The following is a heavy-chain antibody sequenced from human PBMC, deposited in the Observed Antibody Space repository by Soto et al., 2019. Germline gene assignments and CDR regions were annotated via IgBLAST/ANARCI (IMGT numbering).Heavy chain of an antibody. V-gene: IGHV3-7*01. J-gene: IGHJ3*01. CDR3: ARGGRPDF. Sequence: EVQLVESGGGLTQPGASLRLSCAASGFTFYYSWMSWVRQAPGKGLEWVANIKQDGTDKYYVDFVKGRFSISRDNVKNSLYLQMNRLRVEDTAVYYCARGGRPDFWGQGTIVTVSS. D-gene: IGHD3-10*01. CDR2: IKQDGTDK. CDR1: GFTFYYSW.